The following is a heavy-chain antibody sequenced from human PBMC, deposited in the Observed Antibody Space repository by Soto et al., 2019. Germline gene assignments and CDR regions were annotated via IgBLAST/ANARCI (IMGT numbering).Heavy chain of an antibody. D-gene: IGHD1-26*01. V-gene: IGHV4-59*01. CDR1: GGSISSYY. J-gene: IGHJ4*02. CDR3: ARVRRGATYFDY. Sequence: SETLSLTCTVSGGSISSYYWSWIRQPPGKGLEWIGYIYYSGSTNFNPSLKSRVTISVDTSKNQFSLKLSSVTAADTAVYYCARVRRGATYFDYWGQGTLVTVSS. CDR2: IYYSGST.